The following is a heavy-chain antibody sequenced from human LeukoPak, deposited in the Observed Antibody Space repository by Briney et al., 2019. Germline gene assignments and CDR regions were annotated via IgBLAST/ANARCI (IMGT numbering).Heavy chain of an antibody. V-gene: IGHV3-66*01. CDR1: GFTVSSNY. CDR3: AKRYYYGSGSYSLFDY. Sequence: PGGSLRLSCAASGFTVSSNYMSWVRQAPGKGLEWVSVIYSGGSTYYADSVKGRFTISRDNSKNTLYLQMNSLRAEDTAVYYCAKRYYYGSGSYSLFDYWGQGTLVTVSS. J-gene: IGHJ4*02. CDR2: IYSGGST. D-gene: IGHD3-10*01.